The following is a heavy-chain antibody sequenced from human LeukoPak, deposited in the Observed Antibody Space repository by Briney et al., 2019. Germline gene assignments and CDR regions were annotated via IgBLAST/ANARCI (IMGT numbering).Heavy chain of an antibody. V-gene: IGHV3-9*01. CDR2: ISWNSGSI. D-gene: IGHD3-22*01. CDR1: GFTFDDYA. CDR3: AKDMEIDASDAFDI. J-gene: IGHJ3*02. Sequence: GGSLRLSCAASGFTFDDYAMHWVRQAPGKGLEWVSGISWNSGSIGYADSVKGRFTISRDNAKNSLYLQMNSLRAEDTALYYCAKDMEIDASDAFDIWGQGTMVTVSS.